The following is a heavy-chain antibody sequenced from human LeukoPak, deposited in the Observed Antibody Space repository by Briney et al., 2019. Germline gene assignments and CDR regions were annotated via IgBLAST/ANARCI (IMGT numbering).Heavy chain of an antibody. Sequence: ASVKVSCKASGYTFTNNYLHWVRQAPGQGLEWMGMIYPRDGSTSYAQNFQGRVTVTRDTSTSTVYMELSSLRSEDTAVYYCARVLLGWYGPFDYWGQGTLVTVSS. J-gene: IGHJ4*02. CDR1: GYTFTNNY. CDR2: IYPRDGST. CDR3: ARVLLGWYGPFDY. D-gene: IGHD6-19*01. V-gene: IGHV1-46*01.